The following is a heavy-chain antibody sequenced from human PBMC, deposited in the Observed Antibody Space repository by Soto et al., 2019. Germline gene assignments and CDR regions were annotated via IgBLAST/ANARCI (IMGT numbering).Heavy chain of an antibody. CDR2: ISSRSDI. CDR1: GFTFSTYS. CDR3: ARDPLSH. Sequence: GGSLRLSCVGSGFTFSTYSINWVRQAPGKGLEWVSSISSRSDIYYADSVKGRCTISRDNAKNSVSLQMNSLRAEDTAVYYCARDPLSHWGQGTLVTVSS. J-gene: IGHJ4*02. V-gene: IGHV3-21*04.